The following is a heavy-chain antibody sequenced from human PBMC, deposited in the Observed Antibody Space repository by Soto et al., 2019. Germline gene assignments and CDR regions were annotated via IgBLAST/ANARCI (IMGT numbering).Heavy chain of an antibody. Sequence: GGSLRLSCKGSGYSFTSYWIGWVRQMPGKGLEWMGIIYPGDSDTRYSPSFQGQVTISADKSISTAYLQWSSLKASDTAMYYCARLIAGRAYAFDIWGQGTMVTVSS. D-gene: IGHD2-21*01. V-gene: IGHV5-51*01. J-gene: IGHJ3*02. CDR1: GYSFTSYW. CDR3: ARLIAGRAYAFDI. CDR2: IYPGDSDT.